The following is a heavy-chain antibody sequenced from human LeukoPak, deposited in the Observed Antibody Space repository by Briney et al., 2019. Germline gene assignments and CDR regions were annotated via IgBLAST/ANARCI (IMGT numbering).Heavy chain of an antibody. D-gene: IGHD2-21*02. CDR1: GFTFRGYW. Sequence: GGSLRLSCAASGFTFRGYWMSWVRQAPGKGLEWVANIKDDGSEKNYVDSVKGRFTISRGNAKNSLSLQVNSLRDDDTAVYYCARRGGDYRGLDWFDPWGQGTLVTVSS. CDR2: IKDDGSEK. J-gene: IGHJ5*02. V-gene: IGHV3-7*01. CDR3: ARRGGDYRGLDWFDP.